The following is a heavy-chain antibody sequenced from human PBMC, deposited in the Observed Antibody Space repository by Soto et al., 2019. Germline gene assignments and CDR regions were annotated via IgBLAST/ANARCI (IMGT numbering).Heavy chain of an antibody. CDR1: GGTFSSYA. D-gene: IGHD2-15*01. Sequence: GASVKVSCKASGGTFSSYAISWVRQAPGQGLEWMGGIIPIFGTANYAQKFQGRVTITADESTSTAYMELSSLRSEDTAVYYCARWRRVVVAALDAFDIWGQGTMVTVSS. V-gene: IGHV1-69*13. CDR2: IIPIFGTA. J-gene: IGHJ3*02. CDR3: ARWRRVVVAALDAFDI.